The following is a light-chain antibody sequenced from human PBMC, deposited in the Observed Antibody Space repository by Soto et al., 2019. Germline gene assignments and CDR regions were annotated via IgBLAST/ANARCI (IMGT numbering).Light chain of an antibody. CDR3: QAWDSSTHVV. V-gene: IGLV3-1*01. CDR2: QDT. CDR1: KLGSQY. J-gene: IGLJ2*01. Sequence: SYELSQPPSVSVSPGQTASITCSGDKLGSQYACWYQQKPGQSPVLVMYQDTKRPAGIPERFSGSNSGNTATLTISGTQAMDEADYYCQAWDSSTHVVFGRGTKLTVL.